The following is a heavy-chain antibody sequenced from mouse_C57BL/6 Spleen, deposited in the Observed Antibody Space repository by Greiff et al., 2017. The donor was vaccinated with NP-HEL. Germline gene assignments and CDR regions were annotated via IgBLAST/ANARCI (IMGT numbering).Heavy chain of an antibody. CDR3: ARSTTAQVHFDY. Sequence: VQLQQPGAELVMPGASVKLSCKASGYTFTSYWMHWVKQRPGQGLEWIGEIDPSDSYTNYNQKFKGKSTLTVDKSSSTAYMQLSSLTSEDSAVYYCARSTTAQVHFDYWGQGTTLTVSS. CDR1: GYTFTSYW. V-gene: IGHV1-69*01. J-gene: IGHJ2*01. D-gene: IGHD3-2*02. CDR2: IDPSDSYT.